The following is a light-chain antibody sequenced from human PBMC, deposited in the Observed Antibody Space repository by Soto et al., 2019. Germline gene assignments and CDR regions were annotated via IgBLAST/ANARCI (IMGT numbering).Light chain of an antibody. CDR2: DVS. CDR3: SSYTSSSTPYV. CDR1: SSDVGGYNY. J-gene: IGLJ1*01. Sequence: QSALTRPASVSGSPGQSITISCTGTSSDVGGYNYVSWYQQHPGKAPKLMIYDVSNRPSGVSNRFSGSKSGNTASLTISGLQAEDEGNYYCSSYTSSSTPYVFGSGTKLTVL. V-gene: IGLV2-14*01.